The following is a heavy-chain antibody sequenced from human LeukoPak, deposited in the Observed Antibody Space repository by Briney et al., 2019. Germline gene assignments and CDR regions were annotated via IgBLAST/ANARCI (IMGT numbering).Heavy chain of an antibody. D-gene: IGHD3-3*01. CDR3: AREPYDFWSGLRNWFDP. V-gene: IGHV4-34*01. CDR2: INHSGST. Sequence: PSETLSLTCAVYGGSFSGYYWSWIRQPPGKGLEWIGEINHSGSTNYNPSLKSRVTISVDTSKNQFSLKLSSVTAADTAVYYCAREPYDFWSGLRNWFDPWGQGALVTVSP. J-gene: IGHJ5*02. CDR1: GGSFSGYY.